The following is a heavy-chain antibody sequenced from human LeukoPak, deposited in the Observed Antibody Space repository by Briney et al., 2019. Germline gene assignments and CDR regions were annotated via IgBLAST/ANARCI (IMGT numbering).Heavy chain of an antibody. J-gene: IGHJ4*02. Sequence: GGSLRLSCAASGFTFSDYYMTWIRQAPGKGLEWVSYISSSSSYTNYADSVKGRFTISRDNSKNTLYLQMNSLRAEDTAVYYCAKSWRYGDYQRARYFDYWGQGTLVTVSS. D-gene: IGHD4-17*01. CDR3: AKSWRYGDYQRARYFDY. CDR2: ISSSSSYT. CDR1: GFTFSDYY. V-gene: IGHV3-11*03.